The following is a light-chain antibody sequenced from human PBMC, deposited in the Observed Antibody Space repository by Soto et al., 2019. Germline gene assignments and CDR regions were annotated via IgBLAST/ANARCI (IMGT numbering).Light chain of an antibody. CDR1: SSNIGAGYD. Sequence: QSVLTQPPSVSGAPGQRVTISCTGSSSNIGAGYDVHWYQQLPGTAPKLLIYGNSNRPSGVPDRFSGSKSGTSASLAITGLQAEDEADYYCQSYDPSHVVFGGGTQLTVL. J-gene: IGLJ2*01. CDR2: GNS. V-gene: IGLV1-40*01. CDR3: QSYDPSHVV.